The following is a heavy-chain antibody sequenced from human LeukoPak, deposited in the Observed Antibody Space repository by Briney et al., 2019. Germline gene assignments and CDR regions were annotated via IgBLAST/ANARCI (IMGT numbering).Heavy chain of an antibody. Sequence: QSGGSLRLSCAASGFTFSSYGMHWVRQAPGKGLEWVAFIRYDGNNKYYADSVKGRFTISRDNSKNTLYLQMNSLRADDTAVYYCAKKSSSGPVGWFDPWGQGTLVTVSS. D-gene: IGHD6-19*01. CDR2: IRYDGNNK. V-gene: IGHV3-30*02. J-gene: IGHJ5*02. CDR3: AKKSSSGPVGWFDP. CDR1: GFTFSSYG.